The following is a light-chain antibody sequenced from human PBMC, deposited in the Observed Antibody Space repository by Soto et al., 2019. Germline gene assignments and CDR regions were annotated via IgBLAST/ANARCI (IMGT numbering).Light chain of an antibody. CDR3: SSYTSSSTYV. CDR2: DVS. CDR1: SSDVGGYNY. V-gene: IGLV2-14*03. J-gene: IGLJ1*01. Sequence: QSVLTQPASVSGSPGQSITISCTGTSSDVGGYNYVSWYQQHPDKAPKLMIYDVSNRPSGVSNRFSGSKSGNTASLTISGLQVEDEADYHCSSYTSSSTYVFGTGTKVTVL.